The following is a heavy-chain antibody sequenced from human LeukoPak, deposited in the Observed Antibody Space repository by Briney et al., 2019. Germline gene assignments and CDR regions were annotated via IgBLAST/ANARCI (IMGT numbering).Heavy chain of an antibody. V-gene: IGHV3-23*01. J-gene: IGHJ4*02. CDR1: GFTFSSYA. D-gene: IGHD3-10*01. CDR3: AKSLTGSGIGDYFDY. CDR2: ISGSGGST. Sequence: PGGSLRLSCAASGFTFSSYAMSWVRQAPGKGLEWVSAISGSGGSTYYADSVKGRFTISRDNSKNTLYLQMNSLRAEDTAVYYCAKSLTGSGIGDYFDYWGQGTLVTVSS.